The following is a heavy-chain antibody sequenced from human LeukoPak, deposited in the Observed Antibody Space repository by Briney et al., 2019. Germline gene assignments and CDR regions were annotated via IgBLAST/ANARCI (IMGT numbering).Heavy chain of an antibody. CDR1: GYTFTSYG. CDR3: ARDSSSWTRYDY. D-gene: IGHD6-13*01. J-gene: IGHJ4*02. Sequence: ASVKVSCKASGYTFTSYGISWVRQAPGQGLEWMGWISAYNGNINYAQKLQGRVTMTTDTSTSTAYMELRSLRSDDTAVYYCARDSSSWTRYDYWGQGTLVTVSS. CDR2: ISAYNGNI. V-gene: IGHV1-18*01.